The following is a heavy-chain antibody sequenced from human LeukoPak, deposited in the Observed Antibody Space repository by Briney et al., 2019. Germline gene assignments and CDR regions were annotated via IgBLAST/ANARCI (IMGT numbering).Heavy chain of an antibody. CDR2: INPNSGGT. Sequence: ASVKVSCKASGYTFTGYYMHWVRQAPGQGLEWMGRINPNSGGTNYARKFQGRVTMTRDTSISTAYMELSRLRSDDTAVYYCAREDSSGWPFGDYWGQGTLVTVSS. CDR1: GYTFTGYY. CDR3: AREDSSGWPFGDY. D-gene: IGHD6-19*01. J-gene: IGHJ4*02. V-gene: IGHV1-2*06.